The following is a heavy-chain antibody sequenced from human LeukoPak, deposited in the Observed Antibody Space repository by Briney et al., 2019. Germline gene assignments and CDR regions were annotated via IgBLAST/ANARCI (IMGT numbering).Heavy chain of an antibody. Sequence: ASVKVSCKASGYTFTSYAMHWVRQAPGQRLEWMGWINAGNGNTKYSQKFQGRVTITRDTSASTAYMELSSLRSEDTAVYYCARDAGYCSGTSCPDYWGQGTLVTVSS. CDR2: INAGNGNT. J-gene: IGHJ4*02. CDR3: ARDAGYCSGTSCPDY. V-gene: IGHV1-3*01. CDR1: GYTFTSYA. D-gene: IGHD2-2*01.